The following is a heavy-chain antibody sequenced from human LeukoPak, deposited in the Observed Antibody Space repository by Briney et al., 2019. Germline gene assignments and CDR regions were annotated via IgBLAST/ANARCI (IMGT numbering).Heavy chain of an antibody. CDR2: IYYSGST. Sequence: SETLSLTCTVSGGSISSGDYYWSWIRQPPGKGLEWIGYIYYSGSTYYNPSLKSRVTISVDTSKNQFSLKLSSVTAADTAVYYCASTYCSSTSCYRDYYYGIDVWGQGTTVTVSS. J-gene: IGHJ6*02. V-gene: IGHV4-30-4*01. D-gene: IGHD2-2*01. CDR3: ASTYCSSTSCYRDYYYGIDV. CDR1: GGSISSGDYY.